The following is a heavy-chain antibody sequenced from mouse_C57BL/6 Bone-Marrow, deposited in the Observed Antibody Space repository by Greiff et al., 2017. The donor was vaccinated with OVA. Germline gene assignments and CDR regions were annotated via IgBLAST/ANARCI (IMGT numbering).Heavy chain of an antibody. CDR2: INPGCGGT. J-gene: IGHJ2*01. Sequence: QVQLQQSGAELVRPGTSVKVSCKASGYAFTNYLIEWVKQRPGQGLEWIGVINPGCGGTNYNEKFKGKATLTADKSSSTAYMQLSSLTSEDSAVYFCARGHYGVDYGGQGTTLTVSS. D-gene: IGHD1-1*01. V-gene: IGHV1-54*01. CDR3: ARGHYGVDY. CDR1: GYAFTNYL.